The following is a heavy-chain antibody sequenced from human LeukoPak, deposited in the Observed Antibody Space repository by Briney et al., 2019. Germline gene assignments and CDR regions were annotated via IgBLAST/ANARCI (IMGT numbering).Heavy chain of an antibody. V-gene: IGHV3-30*01. CDR1: GFTFSGYA. CDR2: ISYDGSNK. J-gene: IGHJ4*02. D-gene: IGHD2-21*02. Sequence: GGSLRLSCAASGFTFSGYALPWVRQAPGKGLEWVAVISYDGSNKYYPDSVKGRFTISRDNSKNTVYLQMNSLRAEDTAVYYCARDSLPYCGGDCYADWWGQGTLVTVSS. CDR3: ARDSLPYCGGDCYADW.